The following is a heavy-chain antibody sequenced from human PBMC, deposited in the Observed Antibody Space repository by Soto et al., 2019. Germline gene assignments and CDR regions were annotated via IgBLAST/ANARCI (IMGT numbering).Heavy chain of an antibody. Sequence: SETLSLTCSVSGVSISDGGYYWNWIRQHPGKGLEWIGYIDDSGSTYYNPSLRSRVSMSVDTSKNQFSLRLTSVTAADTATYYCAREMYTTRFDYWGQGAQVTVSS. D-gene: IGHD1-1*01. CDR3: AREMYTTRFDY. CDR1: GVSISDGGYY. J-gene: IGHJ4*02. CDR2: IDDSGST. V-gene: IGHV4-31*03.